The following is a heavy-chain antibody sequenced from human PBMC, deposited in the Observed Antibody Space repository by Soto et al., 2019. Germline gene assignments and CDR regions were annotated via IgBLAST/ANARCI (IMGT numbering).Heavy chain of an antibody. D-gene: IGHD2-2*01. Sequence: QVQLQESGPRLVKPSETLSLTCIVSGGSISKYYWSWIRQPPGKGLEWIGYIYYSGSTNYNPSLQSRGTISVDTSKDPFSLKLSSVNAADTAVYYCARAVLPATAPFDYWGQGTLVTVSS. CDR1: GGSISKYY. CDR2: IYYSGST. J-gene: IGHJ4*02. V-gene: IGHV4-59*01. CDR3: ARAVLPATAPFDY.